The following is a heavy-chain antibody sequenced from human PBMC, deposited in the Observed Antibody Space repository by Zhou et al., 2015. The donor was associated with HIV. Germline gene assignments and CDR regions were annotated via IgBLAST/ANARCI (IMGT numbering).Heavy chain of an antibody. CDR1: GGTFSSYA. Sequence: QVQLVQSGAEVKKPGSSVKVSCKASGGTFSSYAISWVRQAPGQGLEWMGGIIPIFGTANYAQKFQGRVTITADESTSTAYMELSSLRSEDTAVYYCARGQENIVVVVAARRGDAFDIWGQGTMVTVSS. V-gene: IGHV1-69*12. D-gene: IGHD2-15*01. CDR2: IIPIFGTA. J-gene: IGHJ3*02. CDR3: ARGQENIVVVVAARRGDAFDI.